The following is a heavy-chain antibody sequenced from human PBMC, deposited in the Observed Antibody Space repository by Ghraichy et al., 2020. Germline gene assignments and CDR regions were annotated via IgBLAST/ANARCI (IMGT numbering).Heavy chain of an antibody. CDR1: GFTFKKYW. D-gene: IGHD3-10*01. Sequence: GGSLRLSCAASGFTFKKYWMGWVRQLPGKGLEWVATTNDDAKERYYVDSVKGRFTISRDNVENLLFLQMNSLRVEDTAVYYCARDPLHGALDYWGRGTLVMVSS. J-gene: IGHJ4*01. CDR2: TNDDAKER. CDR3: ARDPLHGALDY. V-gene: IGHV3-7*03.